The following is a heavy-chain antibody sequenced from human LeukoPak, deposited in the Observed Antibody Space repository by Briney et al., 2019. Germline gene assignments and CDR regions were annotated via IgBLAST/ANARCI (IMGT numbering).Heavy chain of an antibody. Sequence: GGSLRLSCAASGFTFSSYSTNWVRQAPGKGLEWVSSISSSSSYIYYADSVKGRFTISRDNAKNSLYLQMNSLRAEDTAVYYCARPGGGDDSSGYSFDYWGQGTLVTVSS. CDR2: ISSSSSYI. CDR1: GFTFSSYS. CDR3: ARPGGGDDSSGYSFDY. D-gene: IGHD3-22*01. V-gene: IGHV3-21*01. J-gene: IGHJ4*02.